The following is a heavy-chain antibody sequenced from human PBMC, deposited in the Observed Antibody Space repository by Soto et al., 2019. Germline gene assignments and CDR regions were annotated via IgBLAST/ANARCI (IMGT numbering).Heavy chain of an antibody. Sequence: EVQLVESGGGLVKPGGSLRLSCAASGCTFSSYSMNWVRQAPGKGLEWVSSISGSGYIYYADSVKGRFTISRDNAKNALYLQMNSLRAEDTAVYYCARAAEYDSIWGSYRADWFDPWGQGTLVTVSS. CDR3: ARAAEYDSIWGSYRADWFDP. V-gene: IGHV3-21*01. J-gene: IGHJ5*02. CDR1: GCTFSSYS. D-gene: IGHD3-16*02. CDR2: ISGSGYI.